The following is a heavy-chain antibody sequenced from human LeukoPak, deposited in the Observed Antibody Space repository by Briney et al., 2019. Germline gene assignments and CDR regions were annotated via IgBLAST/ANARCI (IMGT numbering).Heavy chain of an antibody. D-gene: IGHD1-26*01. Sequence: SQTLSLTCTVSGGSISSGDYYWSWIRQPPGKGLEWIGYIYYSGSTYYNPSLKSRVTISVDTSKNQFSLKLSSVTAADTAVYYCARWVGANYYYYGMDVWGQGTTVTVSS. CDR1: GGSISSGDYY. CDR2: IYYSGST. V-gene: IGHV4-30-4*01. CDR3: ARWVGANYYYYGMDV. J-gene: IGHJ6*02.